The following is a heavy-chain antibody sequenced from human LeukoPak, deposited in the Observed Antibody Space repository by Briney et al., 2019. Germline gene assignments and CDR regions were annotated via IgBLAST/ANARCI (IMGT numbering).Heavy chain of an antibody. CDR1: GYSFTSYW. CDR2: IYPGDSDT. V-gene: IGHV5-51*01. CDR3: ARRMNSGSYYSSYYYYYMDV. Sequence: GESLKISCKGSGYSFTSYWIGWVRQMPGKGLEWMGIIYPGDSDTRYSPSFQGQVTISADKSISTAYLQWSSLKASDTAMYYCARRMNSGSYYSSYYYYYMDVWGKGTTVTVSS. D-gene: IGHD1-26*01. J-gene: IGHJ6*03.